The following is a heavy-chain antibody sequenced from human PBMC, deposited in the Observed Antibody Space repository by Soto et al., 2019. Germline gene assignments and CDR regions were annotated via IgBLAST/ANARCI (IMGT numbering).Heavy chain of an antibody. V-gene: IGHV4-59*02. CDR1: GGSVSNSY. CDR2: VCYSGST. CDR3: ARGRSHEWELLVQYFDY. Sequence: PSETLSLTCTVSGGSVSNSYWGWIRQPPGKGLEWVAYVCYSGSTNYNPSLGSRVTISVDKSKNQFSLKMTSVTGADTAVYYCARGRSHEWELLVQYFDYWGQGTLVTVSS. J-gene: IGHJ4*02. D-gene: IGHD1-26*01.